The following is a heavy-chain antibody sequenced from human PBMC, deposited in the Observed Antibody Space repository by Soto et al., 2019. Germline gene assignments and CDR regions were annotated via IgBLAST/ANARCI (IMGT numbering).Heavy chain of an antibody. CDR1: GFTFNTYG. V-gene: IGHV3-30*18. CDR2: ISYDGSNE. D-gene: IGHD6-19*01. CDR3: AKSLAVAAGRFDP. J-gene: IGHJ5*02. Sequence: GGSLRLSCAASGFTFNTYGMHWVRQAPGKGLEWVAFISYDGSNEYYADSVKGRFTISRDNSKKTVFLQMNSLRGEDTAVYYCAKSLAVAAGRFDPWGQGALVTVSS.